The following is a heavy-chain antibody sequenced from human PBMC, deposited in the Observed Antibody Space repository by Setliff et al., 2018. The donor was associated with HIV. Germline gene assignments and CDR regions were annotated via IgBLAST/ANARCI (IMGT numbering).Heavy chain of an antibody. Sequence: SVKVSCKASGYSFTSYGLSWVRQAPGQGLEWMGGIIPVFRTANYAQKFQGRVTITADESTSTAYMELSSLRSEDTAVYYCARGATITYYFDYWGQGTLVTVSS. D-gene: IGHD5-12*01. CDR3: ARGATITYYFDY. V-gene: IGHV1-69*13. CDR1: GYSFTSYG. J-gene: IGHJ4*02. CDR2: IIPVFRTA.